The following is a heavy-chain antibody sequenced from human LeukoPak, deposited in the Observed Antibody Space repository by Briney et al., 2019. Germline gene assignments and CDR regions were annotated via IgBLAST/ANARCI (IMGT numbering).Heavy chain of an antibody. CDR2: ISGSGGST. V-gene: IGHV3-23*01. CDR3: ANGWGLVGATRHY. Sequence: GGSLRLSCAASGFTFSSYAMSWVRQAPGKGLEWVSAISGSGGSTYYADSVKGRFTISRDNSKNTLYLQMNSLRAEDTAVYYCANGWGLVGATRHYWGQGTLVTVSS. CDR1: GFTFSSYA. D-gene: IGHD1-26*01. J-gene: IGHJ4*02.